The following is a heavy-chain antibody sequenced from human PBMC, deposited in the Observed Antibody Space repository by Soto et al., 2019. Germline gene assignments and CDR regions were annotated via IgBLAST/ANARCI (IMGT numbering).Heavy chain of an antibody. J-gene: IGHJ4*02. CDR2: IKEDGAVK. CDR1: GLTFSQYW. D-gene: IGHD3-3*01. CDR3: ARDVSSEYASILDV. V-gene: IGHV3-7*03. Sequence: GGSLRLSCAGFGLTFSQYWMTWVRQAPGKGLEWVASIKEDGAVKNYADSVKGRFTVSRDNVKRAMFLQMTSVRADDTAVYFCARDVSSEYASILDVWGRGARVTVSS.